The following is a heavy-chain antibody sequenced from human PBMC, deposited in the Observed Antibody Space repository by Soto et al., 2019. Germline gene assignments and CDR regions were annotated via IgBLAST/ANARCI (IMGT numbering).Heavy chain of an antibody. J-gene: IGHJ3*02. CDR1: GYTFSSYT. CDR3: ALLGYCSGGSCYPPPRSAFDI. Sequence: GASVKVSCKASGYTFSSYTINWVRQAPGQGLEWMGRIIPILGIANYAQKFQGRVTITADKSTSTAYMELSSLRSEDTAVYYCALLGYCSGGSCYPPPRSAFDIWGQGTMVTVSS. V-gene: IGHV1-69*02. CDR2: IIPILGIA. D-gene: IGHD2-15*01.